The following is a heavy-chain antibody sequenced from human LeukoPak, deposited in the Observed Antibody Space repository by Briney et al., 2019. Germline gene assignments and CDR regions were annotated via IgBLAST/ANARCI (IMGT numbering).Heavy chain of an antibody. CDR2: IKEDGSER. Sequence: GGSLRLSCEGSAFIFSGHWMNWVRQTPGKGLEWVASIKEDGSERQYVDSVKGRFSISRDNTKGSLFLQLNSLRAEDTAVYYCAKEYSVRNQFDYWGQGTLVAVSS. D-gene: IGHD1-14*01. J-gene: IGHJ4*02. CDR1: AFIFSGHW. V-gene: IGHV3-7*03. CDR3: AKEYSVRNQFDY.